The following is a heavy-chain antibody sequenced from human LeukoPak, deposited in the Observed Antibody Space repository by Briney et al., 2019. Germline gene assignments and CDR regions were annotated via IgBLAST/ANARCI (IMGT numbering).Heavy chain of an antibody. V-gene: IGHV3-33*01. CDR2: MWYDGSKK. CDR1: GLTISGNG. D-gene: IGHD6-13*01. CDR3: ARDQGTLSITVPGFLDY. Sequence: GGSLRLSCAVSGLTISGNGMHWVRQAPGKGLEWVALMWYDGSKKYYADSVKGRFTISRDNSKPTLYLQMNSLRAEDTAVYYCARDQGTLSITVPGFLDYWGQGTLVTVSS. J-gene: IGHJ4*02.